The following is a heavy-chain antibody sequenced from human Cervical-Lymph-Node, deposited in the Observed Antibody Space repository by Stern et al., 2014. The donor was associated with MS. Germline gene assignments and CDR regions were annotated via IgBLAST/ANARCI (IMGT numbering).Heavy chain of an antibody. D-gene: IGHD5-18*01. CDR2: IYPGDSYP. J-gene: IGHJ6*02. Sequence: VQLVESGAEVKKPGESLKISCKGSGYSFATYWIGWVRQMPGKGLEWMGIIYPGDSYPRSSPSFQGQVTISADKSISTAYLHWSSLKASDTAMYYCARPGDDTAKYGLDVWGQGTTVTVSS. CDR3: ARPGDDTAKYGLDV. CDR1: GYSFATYW. V-gene: IGHV5-51*03.